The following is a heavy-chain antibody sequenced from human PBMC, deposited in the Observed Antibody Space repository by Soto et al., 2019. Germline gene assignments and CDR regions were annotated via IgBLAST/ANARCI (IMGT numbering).Heavy chain of an antibody. D-gene: IGHD1-26*01. Sequence: GGSLRLSCAASGFTFSTHWMHWVRQAPGKGLVWVSRINGDGSQTTYADSVKGRLTISRDNAKKTLYLQMNNPRVEDTAVYYCAGDASAGSGVAGAYWGQGTLVTVSS. CDR3: AGDASAGSGVAGAY. V-gene: IGHV3-74*01. CDR2: INGDGSQT. J-gene: IGHJ4*02. CDR1: GFTFSTHW.